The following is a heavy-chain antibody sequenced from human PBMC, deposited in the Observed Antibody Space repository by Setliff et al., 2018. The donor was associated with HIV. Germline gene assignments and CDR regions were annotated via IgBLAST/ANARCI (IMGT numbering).Heavy chain of an antibody. D-gene: IGHD6-19*01. J-gene: IGHJ4*02. V-gene: IGHV4-59*08. CDR3: ARFSAGSGGFDY. Sequence: SETLSLTCTVSGGSISSFYWTWIRQPPGKGLEWIGYIYYTGSTNYNASLKSRITISLDTSKNQFSLKLRSVIAADTAVYYCARFSAGSGGFDYWGQGTRVTVSS. CDR2: IYYTGST. CDR1: GGSISSFY.